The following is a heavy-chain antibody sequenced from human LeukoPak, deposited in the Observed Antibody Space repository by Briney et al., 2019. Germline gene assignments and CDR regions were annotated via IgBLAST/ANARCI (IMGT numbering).Heavy chain of an antibody. D-gene: IGHD4-17*01. CDR2: ISWNSGSI. Sequence: GGSLRLSCAASGFTFDDYAMHWVRQAPGKGLEWVSGISWNSGSIGYADSVKGRFTISRDNAKNSLYLQMNSLRAEDTAVYYCVHYGDYYPDYWGQGTLVTVSS. CDR1: GFTFDDYA. CDR3: VHYGDYYPDY. V-gene: IGHV3-9*01. J-gene: IGHJ4*02.